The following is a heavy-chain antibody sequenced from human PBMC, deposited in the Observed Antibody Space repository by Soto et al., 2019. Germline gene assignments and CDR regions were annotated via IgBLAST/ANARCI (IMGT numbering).Heavy chain of an antibody. V-gene: IGHV3-30*18. CDR3: AKDPKRRYGDYFDY. J-gene: IGHJ4*02. Sequence: GGSLRLSCAASGFTFSSYGMHWVRQAPGKGLEWVAVISYDGSNKYYADSVKGRFTISRDNSKNTLYLQMNSLRAEDTAVYYCAKDPKRRYGDYFDYWGQGTLVTVSS. D-gene: IGHD4-17*01. CDR2: ISYDGSNK. CDR1: GFTFSSYG.